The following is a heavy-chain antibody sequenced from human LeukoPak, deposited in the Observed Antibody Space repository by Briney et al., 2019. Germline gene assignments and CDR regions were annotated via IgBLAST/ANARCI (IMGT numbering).Heavy chain of an antibody. CDR1: GFTFSSYA. V-gene: IGHV3-23*01. D-gene: IGHD1-26*01. CDR2: ISGSGGST. J-gene: IGHJ4*02. CDR3: VKDYQVGNSPAFGDY. Sequence: GGSLRLSCAASGFTFSSYAISWVRQAPGKGLEWVSAISGSGGSTYYADSVKGRFTISRDNSKNTLYLQMNSLRVEDTAVYYCVKDYQVGNSPAFGDYWGQGTLVTISS.